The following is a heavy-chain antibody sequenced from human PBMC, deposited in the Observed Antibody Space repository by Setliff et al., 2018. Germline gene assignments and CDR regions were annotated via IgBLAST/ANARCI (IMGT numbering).Heavy chain of an antibody. CDR1: GYSFTSHY. Sequence: GPSVKVSCKTSGYSFTSHYMHWVRQAPGQGLEWMGIINPGGLTSSSTQKFEGRVTMTRDTSTSTVYMELNSLTSDDTAVYYCARAGLAAAGRKGVFDHWGQGTLVTVSS. D-gene: IGHD6-25*01. CDR3: ARAGLAAAGRKGVFDH. V-gene: IGHV1-46*01. CDR2: INPGGLTS. J-gene: IGHJ4*02.